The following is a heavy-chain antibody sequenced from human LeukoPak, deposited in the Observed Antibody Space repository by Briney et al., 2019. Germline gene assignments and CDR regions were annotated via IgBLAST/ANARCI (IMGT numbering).Heavy chain of an antibody. CDR2: ISGSGGST. D-gene: IGHD1-26*01. CDR3: AKVLTRRSYYLDY. Sequence: PGGSLRLSCAASGFTFSSYAMSWVRQAPGKGLEWVSAISGSGGSTYYADSVKGRFTISRDNSKNTLYLHMNSLRAEDTAVYYCAKVLTRRSYYLDYWGQGTLVTVSS. CDR1: GFTFSSYA. J-gene: IGHJ4*02. V-gene: IGHV3-23*01.